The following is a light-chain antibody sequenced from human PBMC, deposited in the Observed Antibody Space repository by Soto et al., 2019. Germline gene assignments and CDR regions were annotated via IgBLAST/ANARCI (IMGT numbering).Light chain of an antibody. J-gene: IGKJ5*01. V-gene: IGKV3-11*01. CDR1: QSVSTY. Sequence: EIVMAQSPVTLSVSPGERATLSCSTSQSVSTYLAWYQQRPGQAPRLLIYDASYRATDIPPRFSGSGSGTDFTLTISSLEPEDFAVYYCQQRRSWPPTITFGQGTRLEIK. CDR3: QQRRSWPPTIT. CDR2: DAS.